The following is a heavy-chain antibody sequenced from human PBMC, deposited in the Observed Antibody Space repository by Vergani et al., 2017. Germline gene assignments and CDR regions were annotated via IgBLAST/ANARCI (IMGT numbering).Heavy chain of an antibody. CDR2: IKSTFDRGTT. D-gene: IGHD2-21*01. CDR3: TTDPRYCGDGSCYWLRDHHYYGMDV. V-gene: IGHV3-15*07. CDR1: GFTSSYYG. J-gene: IGHJ6*02. Sequence: VHLVESGGGVVQPGRSLRLSCVVSGFTSSYYGMHWVRRTPGKGLEWVGRIKSTFDRGTTDYAAAVKGRFTISRDDSKNTLFLQMNGLKTEDIGVYYCTTDPRYCGDGSCYWLRDHHYYGMDVWGQGTTVTVSS.